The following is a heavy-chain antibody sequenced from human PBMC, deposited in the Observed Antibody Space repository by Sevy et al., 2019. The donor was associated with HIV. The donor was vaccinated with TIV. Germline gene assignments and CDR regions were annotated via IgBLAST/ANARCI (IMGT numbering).Heavy chain of an antibody. Sequence: ASVKVSCKASGYTFTGYYMHWVRQAPGQGLEWMGRINPNSGGTNYAQKFQGRVTMTRETSISTAYMELSRLRSDDTAVYYCARDRGRIAAAGTGVYWFDPWGQGTLVTVSS. CDR3: ARDRGRIAAAGTGVYWFDP. J-gene: IGHJ5*02. CDR1: GYTFTGYY. D-gene: IGHD6-13*01. CDR2: INPNSGGT. V-gene: IGHV1-2*06.